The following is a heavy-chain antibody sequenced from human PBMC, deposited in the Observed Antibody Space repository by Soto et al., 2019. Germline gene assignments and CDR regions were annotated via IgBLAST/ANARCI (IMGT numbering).Heavy chain of an antibody. D-gene: IGHD4-17*01. V-gene: IGHV4-30-2*01. J-gene: IGHJ4*02. CDR2: IYHSGIT. CDR1: RGSVNTGDDT. CDR3: AREMTTVTTFDY. Sequence: KLTISRSVSRGSVNTGDDTGSSILQPPGKGLEWIGYIYHSGITYYSPSLKSRVTISEDRSKNQFSLKLSSVTAEDTALYYCAREMTTVTTFDYWGQGTLVTVSS.